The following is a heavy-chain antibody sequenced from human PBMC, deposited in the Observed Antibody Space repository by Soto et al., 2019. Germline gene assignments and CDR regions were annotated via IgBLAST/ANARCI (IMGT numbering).Heavy chain of an antibody. J-gene: IGHJ4*02. V-gene: IGHV2-5*02. CDR1: GFSLSTTGVG. D-gene: IGHD3-10*01. CDR3: ARSLWFGELH. Sequence: QITLKESGPTLVKPTQTLTLTCSFSGFSLSTTGVGVGWIRQSPGKALEWLAIIYWDNDKRYSPSLKSRVTITKDTSNTQVVLTVTNMDPVDTGTYYCARSLWFGELHWGQGALVTVSS. CDR2: IYWDNDK.